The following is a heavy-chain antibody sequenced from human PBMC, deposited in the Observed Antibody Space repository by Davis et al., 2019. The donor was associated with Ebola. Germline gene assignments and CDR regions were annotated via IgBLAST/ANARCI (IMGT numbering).Heavy chain of an antibody. Sequence: GESLKISCAAPGFTFSSYSMNWVRQAPGKGLEWVSSISSSSSYIYYADSVKGRFTISRDNAKNSLYLQMNSLRAEDTAVYYCAREPVVYAITSYGGWYSSGADYWGQGTLVTVSS. V-gene: IGHV3-21*01. CDR1: GFTFSSYS. CDR2: ISSSSSYI. D-gene: IGHD2-8*02. CDR3: AREPVVYAITSYGGWYSSGADY. J-gene: IGHJ4*02.